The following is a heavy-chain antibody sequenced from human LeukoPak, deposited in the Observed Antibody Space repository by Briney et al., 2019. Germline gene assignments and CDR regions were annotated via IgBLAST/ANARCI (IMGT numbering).Heavy chain of an antibody. CDR1: GFTFRSDG. V-gene: IGHV3-23*01. D-gene: IGHD6-13*01. CDR2: ISDSGGST. CDR3: FLSSWYSTDY. J-gene: IGHJ4*02. Sequence: GGTLRLSCAASGFTFRSDGMSWVRQAPGKGLEWVSVISDSGGSTYYADSVKGRFTISRDNSKNTLYLQMNSLRAEDTAVYYCFLSSWYSTDYWGQGTLVTVSS.